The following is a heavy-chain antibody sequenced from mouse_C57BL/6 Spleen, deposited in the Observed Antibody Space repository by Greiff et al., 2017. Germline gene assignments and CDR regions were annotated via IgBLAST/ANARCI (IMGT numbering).Heavy chain of an antibody. CDR2: ISSGGDYI. V-gene: IGHV5-9-1*02. D-gene: IGHD1-1*01. J-gene: IGHJ2*01. CDR1: GFTFSSYA. Sequence: EVKLEESGEGLVKPGGSLKLSCAASGFTFSSYAMSWVRQTPEKRLEWVAYISSGGDYIYYADTVKGRFTISRDNARNTLYLQMSSLKSEDTAMYYCTRDSTVVAPFDYWGQGTTLTVSS. CDR3: TRDSTVVAPFDY.